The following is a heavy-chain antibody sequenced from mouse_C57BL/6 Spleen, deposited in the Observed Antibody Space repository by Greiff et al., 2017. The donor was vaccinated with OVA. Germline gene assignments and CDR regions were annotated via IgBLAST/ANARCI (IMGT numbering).Heavy chain of an antibody. CDR1: GYSITSGYY. J-gene: IGHJ2*01. V-gene: IGHV3-6*01. D-gene: IGHD1-1*01. Sequence: DVKLVESGPGLVKPSQSLSLTCSVTGYSITSGYYWNWIRQFPGNKLEWMGYISYDGSNNYNPSLKNRISITRDTSKNQFFLKLNSVTTEDTATYYCAREGVTTVVDTWGQGTTLTVSS. CDR2: ISYDGSN. CDR3: AREGVTTVVDT.